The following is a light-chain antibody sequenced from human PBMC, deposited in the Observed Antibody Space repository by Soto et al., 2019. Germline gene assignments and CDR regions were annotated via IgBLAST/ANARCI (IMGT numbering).Light chain of an antibody. V-gene: IGLV2-14*01. CDR2: DVS. CDR3: SSYTSSSTLV. J-gene: IGLJ2*01. CDR1: SSDVGGYNY. Sequence: QSALTQPASVSGSPGQSITLSCTGTSSDVGGYNYVSWYQQLPGKAPKLMIYDVSNRPSGVSNRFSGSKSGNTASLTISGLQAEDEADYYCSSYTSSSTLVFGGGTQLTVL.